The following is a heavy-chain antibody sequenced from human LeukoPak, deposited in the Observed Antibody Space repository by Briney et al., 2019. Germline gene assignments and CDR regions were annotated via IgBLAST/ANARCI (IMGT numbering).Heavy chain of an antibody. CDR1: GFTFSDYY. V-gene: IGHV3-11*01. CDR2: ISGSGSTI. CDR3: ARDKIYEGYSYGLGPYYYYGMDV. D-gene: IGHD5-18*01. J-gene: IGHJ6*02. Sequence: GGSLRLSCAASGFTFSDYYMSWIRQAPGKGLEWVSYISGSGSTIYYADSVKGRFTISRDNAKNSLYLQMNSLRAEDTAVYYCARDKIYEGYSYGLGPYYYYGMDVWGQGTTVTVSS.